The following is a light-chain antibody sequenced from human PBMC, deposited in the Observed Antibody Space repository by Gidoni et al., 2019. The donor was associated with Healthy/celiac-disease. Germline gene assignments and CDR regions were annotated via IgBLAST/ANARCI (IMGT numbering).Light chain of an antibody. J-gene: IGKJ1*01. Sequence: DIQMTQSPSSLSASVGDRVTITCRASQSISSYLNWYQQKPGKAPKLLIYAASSLQSGVPSRLSGSGSGTDFTLNISSLQPEDFANYYCQQSYSTPWTFGKGTKVEIK. V-gene: IGKV1-39*01. CDR1: QSISSY. CDR2: AAS. CDR3: QQSYSTPWT.